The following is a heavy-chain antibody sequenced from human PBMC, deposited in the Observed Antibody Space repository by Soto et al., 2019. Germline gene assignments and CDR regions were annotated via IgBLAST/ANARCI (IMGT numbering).Heavy chain of an antibody. CDR2: ISYDGSNK. J-gene: IGHJ5*02. V-gene: IGHV3-30*18. Sequence: GGSLRLSCAASGFTFSSYGMHWVRQAPGKGLEWVAVISYDGSNKYYADSVKGRFTISRDNSKNTLYLQMNSLRAEDTAVYYCAKGPLGNWFDPWGQGTPVTAPQ. CDR3: AKGPLGNWFDP. D-gene: IGHD3-16*01. CDR1: GFTFSSYG.